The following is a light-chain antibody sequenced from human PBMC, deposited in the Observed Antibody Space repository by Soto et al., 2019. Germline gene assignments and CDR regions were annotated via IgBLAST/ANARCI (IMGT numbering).Light chain of an antibody. V-gene: IGKV3-20*01. Sequence: EIVLTQSPGTLSLSPGERATLSCRASQSVSSSYLAWYQQKPGQAPRLLIYGASSRATGIPDRFSGSGSGTDFTLTISRLEPEDFAVYYCQQYGRSLRQVTFGPGTKVDIK. J-gene: IGKJ3*01. CDR3: QQYGRSLRQVT. CDR1: QSVSSSY. CDR2: GAS.